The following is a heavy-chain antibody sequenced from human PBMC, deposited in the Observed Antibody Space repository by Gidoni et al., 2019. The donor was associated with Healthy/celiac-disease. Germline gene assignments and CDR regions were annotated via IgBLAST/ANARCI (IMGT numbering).Heavy chain of an antibody. Sequence: EVQLVESGGGLVQPGRSLRLSCAASGFTFDDYAMPWVRQAPGKGLEWVSGISWNSGSIGYADSVKGRFTISRDNAKNSLYLQMNSLRAEDTALYYCAKDAEKYSGSYDYYYYMDVWGKGTTVTVSS. V-gene: IGHV3-9*01. CDR1: GFTFDDYA. J-gene: IGHJ6*03. CDR3: AKDAEKYSGSYDYYYYMDV. D-gene: IGHD1-26*01. CDR2: ISWNSGSI.